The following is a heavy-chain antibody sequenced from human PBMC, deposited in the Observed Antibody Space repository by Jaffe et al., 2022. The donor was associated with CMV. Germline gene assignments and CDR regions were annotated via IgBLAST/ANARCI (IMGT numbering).Heavy chain of an antibody. CDR3: ARVIYDYGDYYGMDV. J-gene: IGHJ6*02. CDR2: ISSSSSYI. V-gene: IGHV3-21*01. Sequence: EVQLVESGGGLVKPGGSLRLSCAASGFTFSSYSMNWVRQAPGKGLEWVSSISSSSSYIYYADSVKGRFTISRDNAKNSLYLQMNSLRAEDTAVYYCARVIYDYGDYYGMDVWGQGTTVTVSS. D-gene: IGHD4-17*01. CDR1: GFTFSSYS.